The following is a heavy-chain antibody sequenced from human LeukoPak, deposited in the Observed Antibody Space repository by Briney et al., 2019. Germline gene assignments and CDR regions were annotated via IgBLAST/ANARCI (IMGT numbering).Heavy chain of an antibody. D-gene: IGHD2-2*02. CDR1: GFTFSSYG. CDR3: ARDFLYAFDI. V-gene: IGHV3-30*02. Sequence: GGSLRLSCTASGFTFSSYGMHWVRQAPGKGLEWVAFIRYDGSNKYYADSVKGRFTLSRDNSKNTLYLQMNSLRAEDTAVYYCARDFLYAFDIWGQGTMVTVSS. J-gene: IGHJ3*02. CDR2: IRYDGSNK.